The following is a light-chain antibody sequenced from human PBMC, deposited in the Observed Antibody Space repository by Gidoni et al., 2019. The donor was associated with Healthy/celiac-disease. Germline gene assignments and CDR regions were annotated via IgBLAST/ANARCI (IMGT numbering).Light chain of an antibody. CDR3: QRRHAWPTLT. J-gene: IGKJ4*01. V-gene: IGKV3-11*01. Sequence: TQSPATLSWSPGERATLSCRASQSVSSYLAWYQQKPGQAPRPLIYDASNRATGIPASFSGSGSGTGFTLTISSLEPEDFEVYVCQRRHAWPTLTFGAGTKVEIK. CDR1: QSVSSY. CDR2: DAS.